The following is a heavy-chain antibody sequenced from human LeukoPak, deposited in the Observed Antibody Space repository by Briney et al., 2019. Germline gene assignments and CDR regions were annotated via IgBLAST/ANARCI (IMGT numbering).Heavy chain of an antibody. CDR3: ARAPYGSGSYYKLDY. D-gene: IGHD3-10*01. CDR2: IYYSGST. J-gene: IGHJ4*02. V-gene: IGHV4-39*07. Sequence: SETLSLTCTVSGGSISSSSYYWGWIRQPPGKGLEWIGSIYYSGSTNYNPSLKSRVTISVDTSRNQFSLKLSSVTAADTAVYYCARAPYGSGSYYKLDYWGQGTLVTVSS. CDR1: GGSISSSSYY.